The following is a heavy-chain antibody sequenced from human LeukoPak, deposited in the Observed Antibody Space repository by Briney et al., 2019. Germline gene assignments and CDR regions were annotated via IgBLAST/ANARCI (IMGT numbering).Heavy chain of an antibody. CDR2: ISRSNTI. V-gene: IGHV3-48*01. J-gene: IGHJ6*03. CDR3: TRVGYYDFWSGLIPHTYYMDV. Sequence: GGSLRLSCAASGFTFSSYAMSWVRQAPGKGLEWVSYISRSNTIYYADSEKGRFTVSRDNAKDSLFLQMNSLRAEDTAVYYCTRVGYYDFWSGLIPHTYYMDVWGKGTTVTVSS. CDR1: GFTFSSYA. D-gene: IGHD3-3*01.